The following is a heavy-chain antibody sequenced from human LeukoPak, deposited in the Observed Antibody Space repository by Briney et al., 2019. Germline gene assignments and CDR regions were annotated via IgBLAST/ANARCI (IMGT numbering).Heavy chain of an antibody. V-gene: IGHV4-59*01. CDR1: GGSISSYY. D-gene: IGHD3-10*01. CDR3: AGGSGAIRYWFDP. Sequence: SETLSLTCTVSGGSISSYYWSWLRQPPGKGLEWIGYIYYSGSTNYNPSLKSRVTISVDTSKNQFSLKLSSVTAADTAVYYCAGGSGAIRYWFDPWGQGTLVTVSS. CDR2: IYYSGST. J-gene: IGHJ5*02.